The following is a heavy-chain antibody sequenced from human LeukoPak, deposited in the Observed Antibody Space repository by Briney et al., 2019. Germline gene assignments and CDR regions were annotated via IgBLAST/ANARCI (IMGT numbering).Heavy chain of an antibody. CDR2: ILYIGTT. Sequence: SETLSLTCTVSGGSISSSDYYWAWIRQPPGKGLEWIGSILYIGTTFYSPSLKSRVTIAADTSQNQFSLKLRSVTAADTAVYYCARRRIVATIDYWGQGTLVTVSS. CDR1: GGSISSSDYY. V-gene: IGHV4-39*01. CDR3: ARRRIVATIDY. J-gene: IGHJ4*02. D-gene: IGHD5-12*01.